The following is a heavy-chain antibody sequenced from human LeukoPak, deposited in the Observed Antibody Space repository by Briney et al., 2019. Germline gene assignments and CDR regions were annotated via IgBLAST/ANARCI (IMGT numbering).Heavy chain of an antibody. CDR2: IWYDGSNK. CDR1: GFTFSSYG. J-gene: IGHJ4*02. D-gene: IGHD3-10*01. CDR3: AKDPVSVSMVRGVLVY. V-gene: IGHV3-33*06. Sequence: PGGSLRLSCAASGFTFSSYGMHWVRQAPGKGLEWVAVIWYDGSNKYYADSVKGRFTISRDNSKNTLYLQMNSLRAEDTAVYYCAKDPVSVSMVRGVLVYWGQGTLVTVSS.